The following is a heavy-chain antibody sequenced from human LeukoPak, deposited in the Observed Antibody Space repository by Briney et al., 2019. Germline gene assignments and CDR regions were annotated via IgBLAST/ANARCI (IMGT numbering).Heavy chain of an antibody. CDR2: TYHGGST. V-gene: IGHV4-4*01. CDR1: GASISSSHW. D-gene: IGHD3-10*01. J-gene: IGHJ4*02. Sequence: SETLSLTCAVSGASISSSHWWSWVRQPPRKGLEWIGETYHGGSTNCNPSLKGRVTISVDRSNNQFSLRLTSVTAADTAVYCCARGEEHGSGTVHFDYWGQGTLVTVSS. CDR3: ARGEEHGSGTVHFDY.